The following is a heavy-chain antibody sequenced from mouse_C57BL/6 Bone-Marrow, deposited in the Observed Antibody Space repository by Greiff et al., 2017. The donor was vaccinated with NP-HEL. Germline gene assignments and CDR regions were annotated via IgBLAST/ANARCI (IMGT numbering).Heavy chain of an antibody. J-gene: IGHJ4*01. CDR2: ISYDGSN. V-gene: IGHV3-6*01. D-gene: IGHD3-3*01. Sequence: EVQLQESGPGLVKPSQSLSLTCSVTGYSITSGYYWNWIRQFPGNKLEWMGYISYDGSNNYNPSLKNRFSITRDTSKNQFFLKLKSVTTEDTATYYCARGLAMDYWGQGTSVTVSS. CDR3: ARGLAMDY. CDR1: GYSITSGYY.